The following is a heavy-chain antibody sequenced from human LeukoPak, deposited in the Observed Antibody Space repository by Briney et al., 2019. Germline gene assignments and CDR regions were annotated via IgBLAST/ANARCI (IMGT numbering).Heavy chain of an antibody. CDR3: VSDFWSGYYTPMGVNY. J-gene: IGHJ4*02. Sequence: GGSLRLSCAASGFTFSSYWMHWVRQAPGKGLVWVSRINSDGNSTSYADSVKGRFTISRDNAKNTLYLQMNSLRAEDTAVYYCVSDFWSGYYTPMGVNYWGQGTLVTVSS. CDR2: INSDGNST. V-gene: IGHV3-74*01. CDR1: GFTFSSYW. D-gene: IGHD3-3*01.